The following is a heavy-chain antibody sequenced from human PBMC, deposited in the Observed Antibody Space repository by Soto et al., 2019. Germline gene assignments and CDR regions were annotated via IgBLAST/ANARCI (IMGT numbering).Heavy chain of an antibody. Sequence: TSETLSLTCPVSGCSINNYYWSWIRQSAGKGLEWLGRIQTSGYTNYNPSLKGRVTMSIDTSKNQFSLNLSPVTAADTAVYYCARDPSYNWRFAGRFDPWGQGTLVTVSS. V-gene: IGHV4-4*07. J-gene: IGHJ5*02. CDR1: GCSINNYY. CDR3: ARDPSYNWRFAGRFDP. D-gene: IGHD1-20*01. CDR2: IQTSGYT.